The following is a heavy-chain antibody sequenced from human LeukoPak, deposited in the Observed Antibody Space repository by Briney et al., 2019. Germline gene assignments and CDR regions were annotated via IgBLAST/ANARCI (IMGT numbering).Heavy chain of an antibody. Sequence: GGSLRLSCAASGFTFSSYSMNWVRQAPGKGLEWVSSISSSSSYIYYADSVKGRFTISRDNAKNSLYLQMNSLRAEDTAVYYCARDQVVVVVAATYYIYGMDAWGQGTTVTVSS. V-gene: IGHV3-21*01. J-gene: IGHJ6*02. D-gene: IGHD2-15*01. CDR1: GFTFSSYS. CDR2: ISSSSSYI. CDR3: ARDQVVVVVAATYYIYGMDA.